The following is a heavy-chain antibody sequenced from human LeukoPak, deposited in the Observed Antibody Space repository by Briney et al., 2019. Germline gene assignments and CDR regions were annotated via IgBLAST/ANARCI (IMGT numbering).Heavy chain of an antibody. D-gene: IGHD3-22*01. CDR1: GFTVSGYY. Sequence: GGSLRLSCAASGFTVSGYYMSWVRQAPGKGLVWVSRINSDGSSTTYADSVKGRFTISRDNAKNTLYLQMNSLRAEDTAVYYCARDRIRDSSGYYPLDYWGQGTLVTVSS. V-gene: IGHV3-74*01. J-gene: IGHJ4*02. CDR3: ARDRIRDSSGYYPLDY. CDR2: INSDGSST.